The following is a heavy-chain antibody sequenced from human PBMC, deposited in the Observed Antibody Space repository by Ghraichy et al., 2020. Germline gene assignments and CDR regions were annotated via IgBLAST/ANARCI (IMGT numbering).Heavy chain of an antibody. V-gene: IGHV3-23*01. Sequence: GGSLRLSCAASGFTFSTYAMSWVRQAPGKGPEWVSAISGNGASTNYADSVRGRFTISRDNSKNTLYLQMNSLRVEETAVYYCAKKFYSGSESTSDLFDYWGQGTLVTVSS. CDR1: GFTFSTYA. J-gene: IGHJ4*02. CDR3: AKKFYSGSESTSDLFDY. CDR2: ISGNGAST. D-gene: IGHD3-10*01.